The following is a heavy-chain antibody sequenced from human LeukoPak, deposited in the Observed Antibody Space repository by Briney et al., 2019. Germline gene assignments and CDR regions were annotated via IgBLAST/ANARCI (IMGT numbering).Heavy chain of an antibody. CDR3: ARETWELLDY. Sequence: SQTLSLTCAISGDSFSSNSAAWHWLRQSPSRGLEWLGRTYYRSKWSNDYPVSVMGRISINADTSKNQFSLHLNSVTPEDTAVYYCARETWELLDYWGQGTLVTVSS. CDR1: GDSFSSNSAA. J-gene: IGHJ4*02. V-gene: IGHV6-1*01. CDR2: TYYRSKWSN. D-gene: IGHD1-26*01.